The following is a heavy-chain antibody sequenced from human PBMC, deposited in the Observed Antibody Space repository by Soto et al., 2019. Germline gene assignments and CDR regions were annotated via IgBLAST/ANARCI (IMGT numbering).Heavy chain of an antibody. D-gene: IGHD3-3*01. J-gene: IGHJ4*02. CDR2: ISWNSGSI. CDR3: AKGAYTSSGVGTVSFDY. CDR1: GFIFDGYA. V-gene: IGHV3-9*01. Sequence: EVQLVESGGGLVQPGRSLRLSCAASGFIFDGYAMPWVRQAPGKGLEWVSGISWNSGSICYADSVKGRFTISRDNAKNPLYLQMNSQRAEDTALYYCAKGAYTSSGVGTVSFDYWGQGTLGTVSS.